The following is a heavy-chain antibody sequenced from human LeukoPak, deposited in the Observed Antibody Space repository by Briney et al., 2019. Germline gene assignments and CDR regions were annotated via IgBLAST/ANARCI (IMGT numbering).Heavy chain of an antibody. V-gene: IGHV4-4*07. D-gene: IGHD6-6*01. Sequence: SETLSLTCTVSGGSISSYYWSWIRQPAGKGLEWIGRIYTSGSTNYNPSLKSRVTMSVDTSKNQFSLKLSSVTATDTAVYYCARDSAYSSSYDYWGQGTLVTVSS. CDR1: GGSISSYY. J-gene: IGHJ4*02. CDR3: ARDSAYSSSYDY. CDR2: IYTSGST.